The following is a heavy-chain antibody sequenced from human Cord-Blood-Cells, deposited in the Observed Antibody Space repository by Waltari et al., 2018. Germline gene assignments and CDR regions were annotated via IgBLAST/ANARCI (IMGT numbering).Heavy chain of an antibody. J-gene: IGHJ6*02. Sequence: QVQLQESGPGLVKPSENLSLTCTVSGGSISSHYWSWIRQPPGTGLEWIGSFYYSGSTNYNPSLKSRVTISVDTSKNQFSLKLSSVTAADTAVYYCARVEYYDFWSGYYYYYGMDVWGQGTTVTVSS. CDR1: GGSISSHY. CDR2: FYYSGST. V-gene: IGHV4-59*11. D-gene: IGHD3-3*01. CDR3: ARVEYYDFWSGYYYYYGMDV.